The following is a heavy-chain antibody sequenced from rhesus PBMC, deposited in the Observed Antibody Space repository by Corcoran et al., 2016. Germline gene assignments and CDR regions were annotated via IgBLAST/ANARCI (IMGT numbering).Heavy chain of an antibody. Sequence: QVQLVQSGAEVKKPGTSVKLSCKASGYTFTSYYINWVRQAPGPGMEWIKPRKGNKGDEKKIQGRGNMARDTATRTAYMELNSLRSEDTAGYYCARKVEGFGVLSGSLDVWGRGVLVTVSS. CDR3: ARKVEGFGVLSGSLDV. V-gene: IGHV1-200*01. D-gene: IGHD3-3*01. CDR1: GYTFTSYY. J-gene: IGHJ5-2*02. CDR2: PRKGNK.